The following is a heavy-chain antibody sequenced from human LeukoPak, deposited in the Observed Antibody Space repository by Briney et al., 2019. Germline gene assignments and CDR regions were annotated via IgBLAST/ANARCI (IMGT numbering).Heavy chain of an antibody. CDR3: ARPQGSYFPFDY. CDR2: IDPSDSYT. J-gene: IGHJ4*02. D-gene: IGHD1-26*01. CDR1: GYSFTSYW. V-gene: IGHV5-10-1*01. Sequence: GESLKISSKGSGYSFTSYWISWARQMPGKGLEWMGRIDPSDSYTNYSPSFQGHVTISADKSISTAYLQWSSLKASDTAMYYCARPQGSYFPFDYWGQGTLVTVSS.